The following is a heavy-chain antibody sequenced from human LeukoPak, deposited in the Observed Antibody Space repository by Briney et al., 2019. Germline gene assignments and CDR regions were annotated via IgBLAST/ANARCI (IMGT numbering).Heavy chain of an antibody. CDR3: ARGEAAAGPMDYMDV. CDR1: GGSFSGYY. J-gene: IGHJ6*03. V-gene: IGHV4-34*01. D-gene: IGHD6-13*01. Sequence: SETLSLTCAVYGGSFSGYYWSWIRQPPGKGLEWIGEINHSGSTNYNPSPKSRVTMSVDTSKKQFSLKLSSVTAADTAVYYCARGEAAAGPMDYMDVWDTGATVTVSS. CDR2: INHSGST.